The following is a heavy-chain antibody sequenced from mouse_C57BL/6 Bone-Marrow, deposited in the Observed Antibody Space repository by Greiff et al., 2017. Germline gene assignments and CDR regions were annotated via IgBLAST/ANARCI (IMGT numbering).Heavy chain of an antibody. CDR2: IYPGSGST. D-gene: IGHD2-12*01. J-gene: IGHJ1*03. CDR3: ARGRRRYFDV. Sequence: VQLHQPGAELVKPGASVKMSCKASGYTFTSYWITWVKQRPGQGLEWIGDIYPGSGSTNYNEKFKSKATLTVDTSSSTAYMQLSSLTSEDSAVYYCARGRRRYFDVWGTGTTVTVSA. CDR1: GYTFTSYW. V-gene: IGHV1-55*01.